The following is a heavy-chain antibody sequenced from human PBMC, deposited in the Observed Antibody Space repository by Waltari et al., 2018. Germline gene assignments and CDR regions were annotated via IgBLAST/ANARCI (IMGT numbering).Heavy chain of an antibody. Sequence: QVQLVESGGGVVQPGRSLRLSCAASEFTFRSYAMPWVRQAPGKGLGGVVVISKKKRNNEYLDSRKGRFIISRDNSRKMLYLQMNSLRTEDTAVYYCARDYCDRTNCHGMDVWGQGTTVTVSS. CDR1: EFTFRSYA. CDR2: ISKKKRNN. CDR3: ARDYCDRTNCHGMDV. D-gene: IGHD3-22*01. J-gene: IGHJ6*02. V-gene: IGHV3-30*04.